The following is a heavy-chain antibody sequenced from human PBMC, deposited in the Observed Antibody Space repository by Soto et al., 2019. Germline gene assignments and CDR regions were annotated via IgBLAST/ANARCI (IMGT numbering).Heavy chain of an antibody. V-gene: IGHV1-69*04. Sequence: QVQLVQSGAELKKPGSSVNVSCQASGDTFTTYTISWVRQAPGEGPEWMGRIIPNLGITNYARKFQGRFAIIADTSSNTVYMELSSLKYDDTAIYRCARVDRFSGSQAFGSWGQGTLVTVSS. CDR3: ARVDRFSGSQAFGS. CDR1: GDTFTTYT. D-gene: IGHD1-26*01. CDR2: IIPNLGIT. J-gene: IGHJ5*02.